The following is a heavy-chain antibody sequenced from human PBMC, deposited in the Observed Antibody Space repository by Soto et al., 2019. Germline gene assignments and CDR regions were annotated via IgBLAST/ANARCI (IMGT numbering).Heavy chain of an antibody. D-gene: IGHD3-10*01. CDR1: GSTFSSYG. CDR2: IWYDGSNK. J-gene: IGHJ6*02. Sequence: LRLSCAASGSTFSSYGMHWVRQAPVKGLEWVAVIWYDGSNKYYADSVKGRFTISRDNSKNTLYLQMNSLRAEDTAVYYCAREKVTMVRGDYYGMDVWGQGTTVTVSS. V-gene: IGHV3-33*01. CDR3: AREKVTMVRGDYYGMDV.